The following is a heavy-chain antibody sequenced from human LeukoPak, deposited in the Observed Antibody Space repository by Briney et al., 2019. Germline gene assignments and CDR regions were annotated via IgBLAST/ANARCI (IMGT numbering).Heavy chain of an antibody. CDR2: INHSGST. CDR3: ASTRITIFGVVRTFFDY. V-gene: IGHV4-34*01. CDR1: GGSFRGYY. J-gene: IGHJ4*02. D-gene: IGHD3-3*01. Sequence: SETLSVTCAVYGGSFRGYYWSWIRQPPGKGLEWIGEINHSGSTNYNPSLKSRVTISVDTSKNQFSLELSSVTAADTAVYYCASTRITIFGVVRTFFDYWGQGTLVTVSS.